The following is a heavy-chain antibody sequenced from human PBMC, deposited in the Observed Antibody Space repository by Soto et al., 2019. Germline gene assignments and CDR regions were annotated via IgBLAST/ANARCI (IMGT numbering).Heavy chain of an antibody. CDR2: ISAYNGNT. D-gene: IGHD1-26*01. J-gene: IGHJ3*02. V-gene: IGHV1-18*01. Sequence: QVQLVQSGAEVKKPGASVKVSCKASGYTFTSYGISWVRQAPGQGLEWMGWISAYNGNTNYAQKLQGRVTRTTDTSTSTANMELMGLRSDDTAVYDCARGLGACYAFDIWGQGTMVTVSS. CDR3: ARGLGACYAFDI. CDR1: GYTFTSYG.